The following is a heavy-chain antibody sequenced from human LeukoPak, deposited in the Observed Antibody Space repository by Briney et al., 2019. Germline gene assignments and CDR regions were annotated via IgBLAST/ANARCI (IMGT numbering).Heavy chain of an antibody. Sequence: PGGSLRLSCAASGLTLSRYAMSWLRQAAGKGLDWVSAISGTGGSTYYADSVKGRFTISRDNSKNTLYLQMNSLRAEDTAVYYCARGGTYCYDDCYGTNYWGQGTLVTVSS. D-gene: IGHD2-21*02. V-gene: IGHV3-23*01. CDR1: GLTLSRYA. J-gene: IGHJ4*02. CDR2: ISGTGGST. CDR3: ARGGTYCYDDCYGTNY.